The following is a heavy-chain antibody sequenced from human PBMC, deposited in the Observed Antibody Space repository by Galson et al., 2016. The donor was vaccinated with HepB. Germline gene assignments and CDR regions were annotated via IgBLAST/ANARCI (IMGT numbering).Heavy chain of an antibody. CDR3: ARADTVMGTYWYFDL. CDR2: ISSGAI. CDR1: GFTFSSYS. Sequence: SLRLSCAASGFTFSSYSMNWVRQAPGKGLEWVSYISSGAIYYSDSVKGRFTISRDNAKDSLYLQMNSLRAGDTAVYYCARADTVMGTYWYFDLWGRGTLVTVSS. D-gene: IGHD5-18*01. J-gene: IGHJ2*01. V-gene: IGHV3-48*04.